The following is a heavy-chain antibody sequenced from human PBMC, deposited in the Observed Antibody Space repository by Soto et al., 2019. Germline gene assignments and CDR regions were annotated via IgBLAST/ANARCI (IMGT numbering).Heavy chain of an antibody. D-gene: IGHD3-10*01. J-gene: IGHJ5*02. CDR2: INPRCIFT. V-gene: IGHV1-46*01. CDR1: GYTFTSYN. CDR3: ARAARRFGELVWLDP. Sequence: QVHLVQSGAEVKKPGASVKVSCKASGYTFTSYNIHWVRQAPGQGLEWVGMINPRCIFTTYAQKLRSRATMTGDTATTAVYMEMTSPRSDCTAVYYWARAARRFGELVWLDPWGQETRVSFSS.